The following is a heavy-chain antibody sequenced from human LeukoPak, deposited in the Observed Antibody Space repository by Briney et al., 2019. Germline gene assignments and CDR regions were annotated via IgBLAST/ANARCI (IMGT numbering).Heavy chain of an antibody. CDR1: GFTFSSYA. V-gene: IGHV3-23*01. CDR2: ISGRGGST. D-gene: IGHD4-17*01. CDR3: AKPTGVNTVTAPFEY. Sequence: GGSLRLSCAASGFTFSSYAMSWVRQAPGKGLGWVSAISGRGGSTYYADSVKGRFTISRDNSKNTLYLQMNSLRAEDTAVYYCAKPTGVNTVTAPFEYWGQGTLGTVSS. J-gene: IGHJ4*02.